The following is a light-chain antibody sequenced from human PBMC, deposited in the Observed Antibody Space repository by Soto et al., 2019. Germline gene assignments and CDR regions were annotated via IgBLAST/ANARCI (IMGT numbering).Light chain of an antibody. Sequence: QSALTQPASVSGSPGQSITISCTGTSSDVGGYNYVSWYQHHPGKAPKLIIYDVSNRPSGVSNRFSGSKSGNTASLIISGLQAEDEADYYCSSYTSSSTLSVFGTGTKVTVL. J-gene: IGLJ1*01. CDR3: SSYTSSSTLSV. CDR2: DVS. CDR1: SSDVGGYNY. V-gene: IGLV2-14*03.